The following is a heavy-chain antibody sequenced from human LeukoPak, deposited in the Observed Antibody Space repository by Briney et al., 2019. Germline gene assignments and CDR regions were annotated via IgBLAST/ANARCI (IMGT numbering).Heavy chain of an antibody. D-gene: IGHD4-17*01. Sequence: GGSLRLSCAASGFTFSNYAMSWVRQVPGQGLEWVSAISGSGGSTHYADSVKGRFTISRDNSKNTLYLQMNSLRAEDTAVYYCTKDYGDYDSDYWGQGTLVTVSS. CDR1: GFTFSNYA. J-gene: IGHJ4*02. CDR3: TKDYGDYDSDY. V-gene: IGHV3-23*01. CDR2: ISGSGGST.